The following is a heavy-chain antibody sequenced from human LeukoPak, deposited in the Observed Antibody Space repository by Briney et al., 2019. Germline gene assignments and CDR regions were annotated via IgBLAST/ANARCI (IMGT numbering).Heavy chain of an antibody. CDR2: MQYDGSVE. CDR1: GISFSNYG. D-gene: IGHD1-1*01. V-gene: IGHV3-30*02. Sequence: GGSLRLSCVASGISFSNYGTHWVRQAPGKGLEWVTFMQYDGSVEFYADSVKGRFTISRDNAKNSLYLQMNSLRAEDTAVYYCARGFRGNYYYMDVWGKGTTVTVSS. CDR3: ARGFRGNYYYMDV. J-gene: IGHJ6*03.